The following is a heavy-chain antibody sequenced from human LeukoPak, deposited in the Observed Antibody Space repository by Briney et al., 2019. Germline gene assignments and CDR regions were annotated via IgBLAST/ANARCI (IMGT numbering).Heavy chain of an antibody. Sequence: SETRSLTCTVSGGSISSGGYYWSWIRQPPGKGLEWIGYIYHSGSTYYNPSLKSRVTISVDRSKNQFSLKLSSVTAADTAVYYCARARGDFFCSSTSCLFDPWGQGTLVTVSS. V-gene: IGHV4-30-2*01. J-gene: IGHJ5*02. CDR3: ARARGDFFCSSTSCLFDP. D-gene: IGHD2-2*01. CDR2: IYHSGST. CDR1: GGSISSGGYY.